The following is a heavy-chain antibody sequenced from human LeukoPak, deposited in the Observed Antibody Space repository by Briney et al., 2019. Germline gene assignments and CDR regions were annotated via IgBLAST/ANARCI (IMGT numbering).Heavy chain of an antibody. D-gene: IGHD3-10*01. V-gene: IGHV1-18*01. J-gene: IGHJ5*02. CDR2: ISAYNGNT. CDR3: AKDQEYYGSGFNWFDP. CDR1: GYTFSSYG. Sequence: GASVKVSCKASGYTFSSYGISWVRQAPGQGLEWMGWISAYNGNTKYAQKYQGRITMTTDTSTSTAYMKLRSLRSDDTAVYYCAKDQEYYGSGFNWFDPWGQGTLITVSS.